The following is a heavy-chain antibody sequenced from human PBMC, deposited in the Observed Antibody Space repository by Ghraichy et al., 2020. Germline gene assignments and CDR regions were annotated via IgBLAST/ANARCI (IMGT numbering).Heavy chain of an antibody. CDR2: IKQDGSEK. Sequence: GGSLRLSCAASGFTFSSYWMSWVRQAPGKGLEWVANIKQDGSEKYYVDSVKGRFTISRDNAKNSLYLQMNSLRAEDTAVYYCARDIYDFWSGYDYWGQGTLVTVSS. D-gene: IGHD3-3*01. CDR3: ARDIYDFWSGYDY. V-gene: IGHV3-7*01. CDR1: GFTFSSYW. J-gene: IGHJ4*02.